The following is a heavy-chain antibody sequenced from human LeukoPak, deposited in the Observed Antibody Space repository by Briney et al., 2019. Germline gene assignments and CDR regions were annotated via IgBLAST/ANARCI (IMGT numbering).Heavy chain of an antibody. Sequence: SETLSLTCTVSGGSISSSRYYWGWIRQPPGKGLEWIGSIHYSGSTYYNPSLKSRVTISVDTSKNQFSLKLGSVTAADTAVYYCARHGSIATGAFTHWGQGTLVTVSS. J-gene: IGHJ4*02. D-gene: IGHD6-13*01. CDR2: IHYSGST. V-gene: IGHV4-39*01. CDR3: ARHGSIATGAFTH. CDR1: GGSISSSRYY.